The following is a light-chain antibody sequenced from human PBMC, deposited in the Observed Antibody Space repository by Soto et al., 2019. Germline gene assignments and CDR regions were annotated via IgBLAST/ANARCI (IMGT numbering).Light chain of an antibody. CDR3: QHYAMSPWT. Sequence: EIMLAQSPGTLSLSPGERATLSCRASLSLSSTNLAWYQQKPGQAPRLLIYGASNRATGIPDRFSGSGSGTDFTLTIRRLEPEDFAVYYCQHYAMSPWTFGQGTKVEIK. CDR1: LSLSSTN. V-gene: IGKV3-20*01. CDR2: GAS. J-gene: IGKJ1*01.